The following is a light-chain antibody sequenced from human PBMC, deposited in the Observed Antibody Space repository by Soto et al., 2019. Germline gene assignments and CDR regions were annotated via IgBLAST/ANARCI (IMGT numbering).Light chain of an antibody. V-gene: IGKV1D-13*01. CDR2: DAS. Sequence: AIQLTQSPSSLSASVGDRVTITCRTSQGIVHALAWYQQKPGRPPKLLMYDASILQSGVPLRFSGSGSGTDFTLTITSLQHGDFATYFCQQYGNYPLTFGGGTKVDIK. J-gene: IGKJ4*01. CDR1: QGIVHA. CDR3: QQYGNYPLT.